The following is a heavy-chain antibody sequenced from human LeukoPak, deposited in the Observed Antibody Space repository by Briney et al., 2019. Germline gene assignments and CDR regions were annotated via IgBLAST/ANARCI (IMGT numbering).Heavy chain of an antibody. V-gene: IGHV4-61*01. Sequence: SETLSLTCSVSGGSVSSGNYYWSWIRQPPGTGLEWIGYIYYSGSTNYNPSLKSRVTISVDTLKNQFSLKLRSMTAADTAVYYCARADYYHYSMDVWGKGTTVTVSS. CDR3: ARADYYHYSMDV. CDR1: GGSVSSGNYY. CDR2: IYYSGST. J-gene: IGHJ6*04.